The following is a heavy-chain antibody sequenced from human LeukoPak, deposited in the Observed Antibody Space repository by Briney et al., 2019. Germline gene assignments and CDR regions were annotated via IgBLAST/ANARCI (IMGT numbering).Heavy chain of an antibody. V-gene: IGHV3-74*01. Sequence: GGSLRLSCAASGFSFSNYWMHWARQAPGKGLVWVTRMNSDGSATYYADSVQGRFTISRDNAKNTLYLQMNSLRAEDTAMYFCAKGPHYFDSWGQGTLVTVSS. CDR3: AKGPHYFDS. J-gene: IGHJ4*02. CDR1: GFSFSNYW. CDR2: MNSDGSAT.